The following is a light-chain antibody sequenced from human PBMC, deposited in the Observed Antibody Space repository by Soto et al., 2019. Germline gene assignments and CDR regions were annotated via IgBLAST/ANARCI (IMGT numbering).Light chain of an antibody. J-gene: IGKJ2*02. CDR2: GAS. V-gene: IGKV3-15*01. CDR3: QQDNNWPPWT. Sequence: EIVMTQSPATLSVSPGERATLSCRASQSVSSNLAWYQQKPDQAPRLLIYGASTRATGIPASVSGSGSGTEFTLTISSLQSENFAVYYCQQDNNWPPWTFGEGNKLEIK. CDR1: QSVSSN.